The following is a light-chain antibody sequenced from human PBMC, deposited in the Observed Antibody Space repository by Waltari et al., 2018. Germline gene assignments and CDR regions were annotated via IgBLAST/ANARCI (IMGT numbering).Light chain of an antibody. CDR1: QSLVHSDGNTY. CDR2: KFS. CDR3: MQDTPWPLT. Sequence: DVVMSQSPLSLPVTLGQPASISCRSSQSLVHSDGNTYLNWFQQRPGQSPRRLIYKFSRRDAGAPDRFSGSGSGSDFTLNINRVEAEDVGVYYCMQDTPWPLTFGQGTKVEIK. V-gene: IGKV2-30*02. J-gene: IGKJ1*01.